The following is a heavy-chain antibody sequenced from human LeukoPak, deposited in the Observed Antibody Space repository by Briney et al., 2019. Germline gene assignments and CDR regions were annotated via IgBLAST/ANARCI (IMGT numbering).Heavy chain of an antibody. CDR3: ARDLRALDAFDI. CDR2: ISSSSSYI. Sequence: NPGGSLRLSCAASGFTVSSNYMSWVRQAPGKGLEWVSSISSSSSYIYYADSVKGRFTISRDNAKNSLYLQMNSLRAEDTAVYYCARDLRALDAFDIWGQGTMVTVSS. V-gene: IGHV3-21*01. J-gene: IGHJ3*02. CDR1: GFTVSSNY.